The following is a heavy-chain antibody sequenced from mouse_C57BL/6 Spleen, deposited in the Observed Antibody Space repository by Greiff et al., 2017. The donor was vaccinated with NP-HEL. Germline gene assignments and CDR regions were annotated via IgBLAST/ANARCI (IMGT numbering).Heavy chain of an antibody. CDR2: IDPEDGET. V-gene: IGHV14-2*01. CDR1: GFNIKDYY. CDR3: ATPYYGSSLYFDV. D-gene: IGHD1-1*01. Sequence: VQLQQSGAELVKPGASVTLSCTASGFNIKDYYMHWVKQRTEQGLEWIGRIDPEDGETKYAPKFQGKATITADTSSNTAYLQLSSLTSEDTAVYYCATPYYGSSLYFDVWGTGTTVTVSS. J-gene: IGHJ1*03.